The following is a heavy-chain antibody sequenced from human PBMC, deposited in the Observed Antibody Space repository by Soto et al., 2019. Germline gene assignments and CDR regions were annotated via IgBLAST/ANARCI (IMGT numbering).Heavy chain of an antibody. Sequence: KPSETLSLTCSVSGDFISTVDYFWAWIRQPPGQALEYIGYIYKSTTTYYNPSFESRVAISLDTSKSQFSLNVTSVTAADTAVYFCARGRYCLTGRCFPNWFDSWGQGTLVTVSS. V-gene: IGHV4-30-4*01. D-gene: IGHD2-15*01. CDR2: IYKSTTT. CDR1: GDFISTVDYF. CDR3: ARGRYCLTGRCFPNWFDS. J-gene: IGHJ5*01.